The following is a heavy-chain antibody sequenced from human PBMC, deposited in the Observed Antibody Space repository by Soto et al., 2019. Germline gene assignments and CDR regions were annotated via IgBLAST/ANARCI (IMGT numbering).Heavy chain of an antibody. CDR2: IWNDGTNK. CDR1: GFTFSNYH. CDR3: ARIGTWALNFDY. D-gene: IGHD2-8*01. Sequence: GGSLRLSCGASGFTFSNYHMHWVRQAPGKGLEWVAVIWNDGTNKMYADSVKGRFTTSRDNSKNTLYLQMNSLRAEDTAVYYCARIGTWALNFDYWGQGTQVTVSS. V-gene: IGHV3-33*01. J-gene: IGHJ4*02.